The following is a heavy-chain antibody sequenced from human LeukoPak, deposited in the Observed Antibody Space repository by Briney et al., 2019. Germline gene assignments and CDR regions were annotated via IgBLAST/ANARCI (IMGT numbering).Heavy chain of an antibody. CDR3: ARATASGSGRAYDH. CDR2: IHHSGGT. Sequence: PSETLSLTCAVYGESMIGHYWTWIRQPPGKRLEWIGEIHHSGGTNSNPSLKNRLTMPIDMSKNQFLLKLKSVTAADNAVYYCARATASGSGRAYDHWAQGNLVPVSS. CDR1: GESMIGHY. J-gene: IGHJ4*02. V-gene: IGHV4-34*10. D-gene: IGHD3-10*01.